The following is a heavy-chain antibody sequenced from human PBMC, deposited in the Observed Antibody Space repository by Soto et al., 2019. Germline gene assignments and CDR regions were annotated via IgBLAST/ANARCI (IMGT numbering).Heavy chain of an antibody. D-gene: IGHD2-2*01. V-gene: IGHV1-69*13. CDR3: ARDFCPVPTCYDL. CDR1: GGTFSSYA. Sequence: ASVKVSCKASGGTFSSYAISWVRQAPGQGLEWLGGIIPIFGTANYAQKFQGRVTITADESTSTAYMELSSLRSEDTAVYYCARDFCPVPTCYDLWGQGVLVNVSS. CDR2: IIPIFGTA. J-gene: IGHJ4*02.